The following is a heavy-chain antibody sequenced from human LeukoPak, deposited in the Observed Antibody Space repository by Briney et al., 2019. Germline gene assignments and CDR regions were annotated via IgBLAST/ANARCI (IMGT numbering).Heavy chain of an antibody. CDR3: ARDIVVVTAILDY. Sequence: GGSLRLSCAASGFTFNYYNMNWVRQAPGKALEWVSSITSSGAYIFYADSVRGRFTISRDNAKNSLYLQMNSLRAEDTAVYYCARDIVVVTAILDYWGQGTLVTVSS. J-gene: IGHJ4*02. V-gene: IGHV3-21*01. D-gene: IGHD2-21*02. CDR1: GFTFNYYN. CDR2: ITSSGAYI.